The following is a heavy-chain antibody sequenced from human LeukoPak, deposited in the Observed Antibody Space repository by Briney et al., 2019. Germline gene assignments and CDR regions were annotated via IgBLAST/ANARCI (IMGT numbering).Heavy chain of an antibody. CDR2: IKVSGGRT. CDR3: ARDPPESYYFDY. V-gene: IGHV1-46*01. J-gene: IGHJ4*02. Sequence: GASVTVSCTASGYTFSDFYVHWVRQAPGQGLEWMGIIKVSGGRTEYAQKFQGRVTMTRDMSTSTVYMELNNLRAEDTAVYYCARDPPESYYFDYWGQGTLVTVSS. CDR1: GYTFSDFY.